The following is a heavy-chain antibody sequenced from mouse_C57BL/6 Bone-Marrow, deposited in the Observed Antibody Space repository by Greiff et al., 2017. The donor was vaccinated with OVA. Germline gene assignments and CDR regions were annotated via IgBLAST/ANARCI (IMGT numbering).Heavy chain of an antibody. Sequence: QVQLKQSGAELVRPGTSVKVSCKASGYAFTNYLIEWVKQRPGQGLEWIGVINPGSGGTNYNEKFKGKATLTADKSSSTAYMQLSSLTSEDSAVYFCARSTVVAGDFDYWGQGTTLTVSS. V-gene: IGHV1-54*01. CDR3: ARSTVVAGDFDY. CDR2: INPGSGGT. J-gene: IGHJ2*01. CDR1: GYAFTNYL. D-gene: IGHD1-1*01.